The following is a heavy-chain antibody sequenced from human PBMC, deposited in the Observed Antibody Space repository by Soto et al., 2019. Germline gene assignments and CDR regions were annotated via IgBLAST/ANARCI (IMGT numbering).Heavy chain of an antibody. Sequence: GGSLRLSCVASGFSFSTYSMAWVRQAAGKGPQWVSGLSGGGANTFYIDSVRGRFTISVDNSKNTVYLQMDSLRADDTAVYYCARWSGYADAWGQGTRVTVSS. CDR1: GFSFSTYS. V-gene: IGHV3-23*01. CDR3: ARWSGYADA. D-gene: IGHD4-17*01. J-gene: IGHJ4*02. CDR2: LSGGGANT.